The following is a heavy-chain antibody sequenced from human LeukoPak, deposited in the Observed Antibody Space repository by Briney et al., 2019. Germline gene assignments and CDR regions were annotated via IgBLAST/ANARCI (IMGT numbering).Heavy chain of an antibody. V-gene: IGHV3-7*01. Sequence: GGSLRLSCVVSGFTFNRCWMSWVRQAPGKGLEWVAHINPDGRDTYYVDSVKGRFTISRDNAQNSMYLQMNSLRVEDTAVYYCTSWGDTTAEYFQRWGQGTLVTVSS. J-gene: IGHJ1*01. CDR3: TSWGDTTAEYFQR. CDR1: GFTFNRCW. CDR2: INPDGRDT. D-gene: IGHD2-21*02.